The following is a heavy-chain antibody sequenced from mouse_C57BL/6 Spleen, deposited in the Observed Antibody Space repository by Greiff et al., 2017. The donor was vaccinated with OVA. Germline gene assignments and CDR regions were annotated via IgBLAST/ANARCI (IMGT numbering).Heavy chain of an antibody. Sequence: DVHLVESGGGLVQPKGSLKLSCAASGFSFTTYAMNWVRQAPGQGLEWVARISSKSNNYATYYADSVKARFTISRDDSASMLYLQMNNVQTEDTAMYYCVVHALIYYYGNNYWYFDVWGTGTTVTVSS. CDR3: VVHALIYYYGNNYWYFDV. CDR1: GFSFTTYA. CDR2: ISSKSNNYAT. V-gene: IGHV10-1*01. D-gene: IGHD1-1*01. J-gene: IGHJ1*03.